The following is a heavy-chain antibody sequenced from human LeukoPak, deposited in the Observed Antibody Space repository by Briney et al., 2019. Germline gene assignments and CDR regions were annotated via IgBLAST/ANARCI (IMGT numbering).Heavy chain of an antibody. CDR3: AKGYCSGGSCYSFRSYDAFDI. V-gene: IGHV3-23*01. J-gene: IGHJ3*02. CDR1: GFTFSSYA. Sequence: GGSLGLSCAASGFTFSSYAMSWVRQAPGKGLEWVSAISGSGGSTYYADSVKGRFTISRDNSKNTLYLQMNSLRAEDTAVYYCAKGYCSGGSCYSFRSYDAFDIWGQGTMVTVSS. D-gene: IGHD2-15*01. CDR2: ISGSGGST.